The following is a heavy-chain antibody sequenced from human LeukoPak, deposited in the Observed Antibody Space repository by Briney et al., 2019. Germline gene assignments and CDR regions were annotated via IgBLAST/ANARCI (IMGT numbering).Heavy chain of an antibody. CDR1: GFTFSSYA. CDR3: AKVRSATGMTTTYFDY. V-gene: IGHV3-23*01. Sequence: PGGSLRLSCAASGFTFSSYAMSWVRQAPGKGLEWVSAISGSGGSTYYADSLKGRFSISRDNSQNTLYLQMGSLRAEDTAIFYCAKVRSATGMTTTYFDYWGQGTLVTVSS. CDR2: ISGSGGST. J-gene: IGHJ4*02. D-gene: IGHD1-26*01.